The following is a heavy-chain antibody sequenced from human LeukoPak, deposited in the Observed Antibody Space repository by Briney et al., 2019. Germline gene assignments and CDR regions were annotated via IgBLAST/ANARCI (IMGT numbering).Heavy chain of an antibody. CDR1: GYSFTSYG. Sequence: ASVKVSRKASGYSFTSYGISWVRQAPGQGLEWMGWISAYNGDTSYAQKLQGRVTMTADTSTSTAYMELRSLRSDDTAFYYCARARGGLPGLFDSWGQGTLVTVSS. CDR2: ISAYNGDT. CDR3: ARARGGLPGLFDS. J-gene: IGHJ4*02. D-gene: IGHD3-16*01. V-gene: IGHV1-18*01.